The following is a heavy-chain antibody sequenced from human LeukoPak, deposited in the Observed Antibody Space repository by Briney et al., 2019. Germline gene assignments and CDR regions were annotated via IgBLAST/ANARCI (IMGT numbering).Heavy chain of an antibody. Sequence: GGSLRLSCAASGFTFSNYAMSWVRQAPGKGLEWVSSITGSGGSTYYADSVKGRFTISRDNSKNTLSLQMNSLRAEDTAVYYCARRAGSDGHFDYWGQGTLVTVSS. J-gene: IGHJ4*02. D-gene: IGHD1-14*01. CDR1: GFTFSNYA. V-gene: IGHV3-23*01. CDR2: ITGSGGST. CDR3: ARRAGSDGHFDY.